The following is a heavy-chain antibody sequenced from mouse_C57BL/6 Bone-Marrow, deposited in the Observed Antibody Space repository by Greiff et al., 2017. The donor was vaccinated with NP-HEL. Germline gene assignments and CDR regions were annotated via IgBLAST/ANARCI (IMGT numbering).Heavy chain of an antibody. J-gene: IGHJ4*01. CDR3: ARGRGNYYAMDY. CDR1: GFTFSDFY. CDR2: SRNKANDYTT. Sequence: EVNLVESGGGLVQSGRSLRLSCATSGFTFSDFYMEWVRQAPGKGLEWIAASRNKANDYTTEYSASVKGRFIVSRDTSQSILYLQMNALRAEDTAIYYCARGRGNYYAMDYWGQGTSVTVSS. V-gene: IGHV7-1*01.